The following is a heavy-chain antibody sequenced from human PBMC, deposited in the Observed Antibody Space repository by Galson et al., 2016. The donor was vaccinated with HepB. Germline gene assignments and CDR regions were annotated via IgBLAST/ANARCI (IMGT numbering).Heavy chain of an antibody. CDR3: VGADLYDFFGGHSSSLNY. D-gene: IGHD3-3*01. Sequence: SLRLSCAGSGFRFENYVMHWVRQAPGKALEWVSGISCDGSGLHYADSMGGRFTISRDNVKNSLNLEVHSLVPDDTAVYYCVGADLYDFFGGHSSSLNYWGRGTLVTVSS. J-gene: IGHJ4*02. CDR2: ISCDGSGL. CDR1: GFRFENYV. V-gene: IGHV3-20*04.